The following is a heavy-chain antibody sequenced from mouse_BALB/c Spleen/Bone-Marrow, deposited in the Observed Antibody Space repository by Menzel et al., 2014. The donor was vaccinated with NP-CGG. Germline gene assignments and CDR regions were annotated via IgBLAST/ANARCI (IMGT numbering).Heavy chain of an antibody. J-gene: IGHJ3*01. Sequence: VKLMESGAELAKPGASVKMSCKASGYTFTRYWMHWVKQRPGQGLEWIGYINPSTGYTEYNQKFKDKATLTADKSSSTAYMQLSSLTSEDSAVYYCGCGNYYLAYWGQGTLVTVSA. CDR1: GYTFTRYW. CDR3: GCGNYYLAY. D-gene: IGHD2-1*01. V-gene: IGHV1-7*01. CDR2: INPSTGYT.